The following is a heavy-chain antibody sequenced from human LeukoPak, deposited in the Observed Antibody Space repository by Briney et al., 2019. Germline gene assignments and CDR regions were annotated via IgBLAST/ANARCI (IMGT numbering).Heavy chain of an antibody. CDR2: IWYEGSNK. V-gene: IGHV3-33*01. CDR1: GFTFSIYG. CDR3: ARENSNIYCDYSNGFAFDI. Sequence: PGVSLRLSCAASGFTFSIYGMHWVRHAPGKGLEWVTDIWYEGSNKYYADSVKGRFTNSRDNSKTTLYLQMNSLRAEDTAVYYCARENSNIYCDYSNGFAFDIWGQGTMDTVSS. J-gene: IGHJ3*02. D-gene: IGHD4-17*01.